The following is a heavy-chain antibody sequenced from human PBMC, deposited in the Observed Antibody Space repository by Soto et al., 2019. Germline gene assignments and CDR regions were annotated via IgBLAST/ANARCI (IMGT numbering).Heavy chain of an antibody. Sequence: LSLTCSVSGDSISSPDYYWSWIRQAPEKGLELIGYVYYRGSIYYTPSFESRVSISVDTFKNQFSLRLTSVTAADSAMYFCARVTFTPNWFDSWGQGILVTVSS. J-gene: IGHJ5*01. CDR3: ARVTFTPNWFDS. V-gene: IGHV4-30-4*01. CDR2: VYYRGSI. D-gene: IGHD3-3*02. CDR1: GDSISSPDYY.